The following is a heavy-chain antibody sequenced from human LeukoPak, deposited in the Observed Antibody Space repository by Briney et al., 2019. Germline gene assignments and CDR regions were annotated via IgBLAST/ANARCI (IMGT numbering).Heavy chain of an antibody. V-gene: IGHV1-18*01. CDR2: ISAYNGNT. CDR1: GYTFSSYS. CDR3: ARGVGSAYYYVSGY. J-gene: IGHJ4*02. Sequence: GASVKVSCKASGYTFSSYSINWVRQAPGQGLEWMGWISAYNGNTNYAQKLQGRVTMTTDTSTSTAYMELRSLRSDDTAVYYCARGVGSAYYYVSGYWGQGTLVTVSS. D-gene: IGHD3-22*01.